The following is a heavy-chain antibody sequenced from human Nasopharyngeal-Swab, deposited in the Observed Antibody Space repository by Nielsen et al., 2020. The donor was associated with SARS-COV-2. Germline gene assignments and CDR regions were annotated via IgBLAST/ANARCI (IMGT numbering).Heavy chain of an antibody. CDR2: INSDGSST. Sequence: GKGLVWVSRINSDGSSTSYADSVKGRFTISRDNAKNTLYLQMNSLRAEDTAVYYCAILTGTTLGDYWGQGTLVTVSS. J-gene: IGHJ4*02. D-gene: IGHD1-7*01. CDR3: AILTGTTLGDY. V-gene: IGHV3-74*01.